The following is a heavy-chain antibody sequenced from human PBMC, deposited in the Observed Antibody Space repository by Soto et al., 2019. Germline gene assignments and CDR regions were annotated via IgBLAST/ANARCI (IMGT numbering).Heavy chain of an antibody. J-gene: IGHJ6*02. CDR3: ARTADPFIYSGYDYYYYYGMDA. CDR2: ISSSGSTI. Sequence: GGSLRLSCAASGFTFSDYYMSWIRQAPGKGLEWVSYISSSGSTIYYADSVEGRFTISRDNAKNSLYLQMNSLRAEDTAVYYCARTADPFIYSGYDYYYYYGMDAWGQGTTVTVSS. CDR1: GFTFSDYY. D-gene: IGHD5-12*01. V-gene: IGHV3-11*01.